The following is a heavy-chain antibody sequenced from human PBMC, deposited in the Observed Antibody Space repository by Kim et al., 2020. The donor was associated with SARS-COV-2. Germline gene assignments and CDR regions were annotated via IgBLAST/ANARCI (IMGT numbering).Heavy chain of an antibody. J-gene: IGHJ4*02. V-gene: IGHV4-31*02. D-gene: IGHD6-19*01. CDR3: ARVLAVAGTFDY. Sequence: YYNPSLKSRVTISVDTSKNQFSLKLSSVTAADTAVYYCARVLAVAGTFDYWGQGTLVTVSS.